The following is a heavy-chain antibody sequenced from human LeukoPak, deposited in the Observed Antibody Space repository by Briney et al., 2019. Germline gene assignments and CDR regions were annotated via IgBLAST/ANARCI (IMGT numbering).Heavy chain of an antibody. CDR3: AKAMTKGPPFDY. CDR2: ISSSGGST. D-gene: IGHD3-22*01. CDR1: GFVFRSYA. V-gene: IGHV3-23*01. Sequence: QPGGSLRLSCAASGFVFRSYAMSWVRQAPGKGLEWVSGISSSGGSTYHADSVKGRFTISRDNSKNTLYLQMNSLRAEDTAVYYCAKAMTKGPPFDYWGQGTLVTVSS. J-gene: IGHJ4*02.